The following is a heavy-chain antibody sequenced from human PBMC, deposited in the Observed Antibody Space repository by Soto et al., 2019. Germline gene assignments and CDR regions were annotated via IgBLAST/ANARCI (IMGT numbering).Heavy chain of an antibody. CDR3: ARSRHCSSTSCTPRYYMDV. CDR1: GGTFSSYT. V-gene: IGHV1-69*02. D-gene: IGHD2-2*01. Sequence: ASVKVSCKASGGTFSSYTISWVRQAPGQGLEWMGRIIPILGIANYAQKFQGRVTITADKSTSTAYMELSSLRSEDTAVYYCARSRHCSSTSCTPRYYMDVWGKGTTVTVSS. J-gene: IGHJ6*03. CDR2: IIPILGIA.